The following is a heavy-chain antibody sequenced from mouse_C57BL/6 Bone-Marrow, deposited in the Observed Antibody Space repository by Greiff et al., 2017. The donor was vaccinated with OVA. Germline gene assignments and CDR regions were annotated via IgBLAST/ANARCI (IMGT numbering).Heavy chain of an antibody. CDR1: GYAFSSSW. V-gene: IGHV1-82*01. CDR2: IYPGDGDT. CDR3: ARAYDLDY. D-gene: IGHD2-3*01. Sequence: QVQLQQSGPELVKPGASVKISCKASGYAFSSSWMNWVKQRPGKGLEWIGRIYPGDGDTNYNGKFKGKATLTADKSSSTAYMQLSSLTSEDSAVYFCARAYDLDYWGQGTTLTVSS. J-gene: IGHJ2*01.